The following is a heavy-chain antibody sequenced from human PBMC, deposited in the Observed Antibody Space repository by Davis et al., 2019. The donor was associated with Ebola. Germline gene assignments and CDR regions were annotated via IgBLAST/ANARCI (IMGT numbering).Heavy chain of an antibody. D-gene: IGHD3-3*01. CDR1: GFTFRNYA. CDR3: ARAVFHEVLDY. J-gene: IGHJ4*02. Sequence: PGGSLRLSCAASGFTFRNYAMHWVRQAPGKGLEWVAVVSHSEREKFYADSVKGRFTNSRDNSDNTLYLQMNSLTADDTAVYYCARAVFHEVLDYWGQGTPVTVSS. V-gene: IGHV3-30*04. CDR2: VSHSEREK.